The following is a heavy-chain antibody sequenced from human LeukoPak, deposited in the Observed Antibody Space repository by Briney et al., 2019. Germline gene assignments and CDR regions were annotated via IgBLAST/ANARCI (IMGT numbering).Heavy chain of an antibody. Sequence: PGGSLRLSCAASGFTFSSYAMSWVRQAPGKGLEWVSGISGSGDNTYYADSVKGRFTISRDNSKNTLYLQMNSLRAEDTAVYYCAIRAVAGRGFDYWGQGTLVTVSS. CDR3: AIRAVAGRGFDY. CDR1: GFTFSSYA. CDR2: ISGSGDNT. J-gene: IGHJ4*02. D-gene: IGHD6-19*01. V-gene: IGHV3-23*01.